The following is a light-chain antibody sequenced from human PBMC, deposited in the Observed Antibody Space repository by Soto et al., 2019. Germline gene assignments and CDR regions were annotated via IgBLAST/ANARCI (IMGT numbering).Light chain of an antibody. CDR3: QQSYGDRT. V-gene: IGKV1-39*01. CDR2: NLF. CDR1: QSFSNN. J-gene: IGKJ1*01. Sequence: DIQMTQSPSSLSASVGDRVTITCRASQSFSNNLNWYQQKPGKAPNLLFYNLFTLQNGVSSKFSGSGSATYLALTISIQQREYLATYYCQQSYGDRTFGKGTKVEIK.